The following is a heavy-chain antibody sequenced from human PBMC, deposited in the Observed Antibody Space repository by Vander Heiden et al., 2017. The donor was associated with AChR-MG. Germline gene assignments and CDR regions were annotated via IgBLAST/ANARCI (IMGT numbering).Heavy chain of an antibody. CDR3: ARLREIVRVMTTVTTGPFDY. CDR1: GYSFTSYW. Sequence: EVQLVQSGAEVKKPGESLKISCKGSGYSFTSYWIGWVRQMPGKGLECMGIMYPCDSDTRYSPSFQGQVTISADKSISTAYLQWSSLKASDTAMYYCARLREIVRVMTTVTTGPFDYWGQGTLVTVSS. J-gene: IGHJ4*02. D-gene: IGHD4-17*01. CDR2: MYPCDSDT. V-gene: IGHV5-51*01.